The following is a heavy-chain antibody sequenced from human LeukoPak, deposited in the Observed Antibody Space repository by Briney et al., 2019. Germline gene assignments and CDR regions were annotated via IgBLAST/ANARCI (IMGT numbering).Heavy chain of an antibody. CDR2: IYYSGST. V-gene: IGHV4-30-4*01. Sequence: SETLSLTCTVSGGSISSGDYYWSWIRQPPGKGLEWIGYIYYSGSTYYNPSLKSRVTISVDTSKNQFSLKLSSVTAADTAVYYCARHVKGPADYCSSTSCYKGGDYFDYWGQGTLVTVSS. J-gene: IGHJ4*02. D-gene: IGHD2-2*02. CDR3: ARHVKGPADYCSSTSCYKGGDYFDY. CDR1: GGSISSGDYY.